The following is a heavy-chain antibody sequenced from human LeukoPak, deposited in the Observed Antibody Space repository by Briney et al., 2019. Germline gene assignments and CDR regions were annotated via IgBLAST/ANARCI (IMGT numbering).Heavy chain of an antibody. D-gene: IGHD5-18*01. CDR2: IYSDGRV. CDR1: GFTVISNY. Sequence: GSLSLSCAASGFTVISNYMSWVRQAPGKGLEWVSVIYSDGRVHYADSVKGRFTISRDDSKNTLYLQMNSLRAEDTAVYYCARESGYSYGLAGFFDYWGQGTLATVSS. V-gene: IGHV3-53*01. J-gene: IGHJ4*02. CDR3: ARESGYSYGLAGFFDY.